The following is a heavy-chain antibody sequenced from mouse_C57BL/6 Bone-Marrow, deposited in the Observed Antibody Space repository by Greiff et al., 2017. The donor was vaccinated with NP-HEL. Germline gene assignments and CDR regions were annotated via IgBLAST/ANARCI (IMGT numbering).Heavy chain of an antibody. D-gene: IGHD1-1*01. CDR1: GFNIKDDY. V-gene: IGHV14-4*01. Sequence: EVKVVESGAELVRPGASVKLSCTASGFNIKDDYMHWVKQRPEQGLEWIGWIDPENGDTEYASKFQGKATITADTSSNTAYLQLSSLTSEDTAVYYCTTPITTVVASFYYWGQGTTLTVSS. J-gene: IGHJ2*01. CDR3: TTPITTVVASFYY. CDR2: IDPENGDT.